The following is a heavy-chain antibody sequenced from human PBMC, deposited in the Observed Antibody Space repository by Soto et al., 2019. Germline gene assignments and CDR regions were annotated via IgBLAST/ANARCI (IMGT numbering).Heavy chain of an antibody. J-gene: IGHJ4*02. CDR2: MNPNSGNT. CDR3: ARDSEFGCSGGSCPIDY. CDR1: GYTFTSYD. Sequence: ASVKVSCKASGYTFTSYDINWVRQATGQGLEWMGWMNPNSGNTGYAQKFQGRVTMTRNTSISTAYMELSSLRSDDTAVYYCARDSEFGCSGGSCPIDYWGQGTLVTVSS. V-gene: IGHV1-8*01. D-gene: IGHD2-15*01.